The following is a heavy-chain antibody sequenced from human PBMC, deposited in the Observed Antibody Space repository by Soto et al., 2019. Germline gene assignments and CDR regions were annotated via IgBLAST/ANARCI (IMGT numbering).Heavy chain of an antibody. V-gene: IGHV1-18*01. D-gene: IGHD6-13*01. CDR3: ARAPRSSWYAP. CDR2: ISAYNGNT. CDR1: GSTFTSYG. J-gene: IGHJ5*02. Sequence: QVKLVQSGAEVKKPGASVKVSCKASGSTFTSYGISWVRLATGQGLEWMGWISAYNGNTNYAQKLQGRVTMTTDTSTSTAYMELRSLRSAVTAVYYCARAPRSSWYAPWGQGTLVNVSS.